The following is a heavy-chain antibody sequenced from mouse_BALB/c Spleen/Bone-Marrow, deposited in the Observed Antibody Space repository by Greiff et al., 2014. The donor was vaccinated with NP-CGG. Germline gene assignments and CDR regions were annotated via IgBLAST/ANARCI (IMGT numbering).Heavy chain of an antibody. D-gene: IGHD1-2*01. CDR3: ARLGYYGSFAY. Sequence: GQLKDSGGSLGQPGGFLKISFAASGFDFCRYWVRWGRPAPGEGVEWIGEINPDRNTINYPPSLKDKFIISRDNAKNTLYLQMSKVRSEDTALYYCARLGYYGSFAYWGQGTLVTVPA. CDR2: INPDRNTI. V-gene: IGHV4-1*02. CDR1: GFDFCRYW. J-gene: IGHJ3*01.